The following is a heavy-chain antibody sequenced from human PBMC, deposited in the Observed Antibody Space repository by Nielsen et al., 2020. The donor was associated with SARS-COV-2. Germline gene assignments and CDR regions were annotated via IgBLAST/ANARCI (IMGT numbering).Heavy chain of an antibody. CDR2: IWYDGSNK. Sequence: GESLKISCAASGFTFSSYGMHWVRQAPGKGLEWVAVIWYDGSNKYYADSVKGRFTIPRDNSKNTLYLQMNSLRAEDTAVYYCARASGRRGTAFGVWGQGTMVTVSS. J-gene: IGHJ3*01. V-gene: IGHV3-33*01. CDR1: GFTFSSYG. CDR3: ARASGRRGTAFGV. D-gene: IGHD3-16*01.